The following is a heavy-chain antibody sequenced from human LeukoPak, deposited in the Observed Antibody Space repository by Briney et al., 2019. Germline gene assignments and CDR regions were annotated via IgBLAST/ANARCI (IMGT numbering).Heavy chain of an antibody. V-gene: IGHV1-2*02. CDR1: GYTFTGYY. Sequence: ASVKVSCKACGYTFTGYYMHWVRQAPGQGREWMGWINPNSGGTNYAQKFQGRVTMTRDTSISTAYMELRSLRSDDTAVYYCARVAISYMDVWGKGTTVTISS. D-gene: IGHD3-9*01. CDR2: INPNSGGT. CDR3: ARVAISYMDV. J-gene: IGHJ6*03.